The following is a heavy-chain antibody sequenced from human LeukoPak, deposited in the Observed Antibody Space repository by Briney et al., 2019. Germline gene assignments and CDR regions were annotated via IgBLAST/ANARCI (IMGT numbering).Heavy chain of an antibody. D-gene: IGHD4-11*01. J-gene: IGHJ4*02. Sequence: PGGSLRLSCAASGFTFSSYWMSWVRQAPGKGLEWVAVISYDGSNKYYADSVKGRFTISRDNSKNTLYLQMNSLRAEDTAVYYCVRDSGGPSNYHSYYFDYWGQGTLVTVSS. V-gene: IGHV3-30*03. CDR1: GFTFSSYW. CDR3: VRDSGGPSNYHSYYFDY. CDR2: ISYDGSNK.